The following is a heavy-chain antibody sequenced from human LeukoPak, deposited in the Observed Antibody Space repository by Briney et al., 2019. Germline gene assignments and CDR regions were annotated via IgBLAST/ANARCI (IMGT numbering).Heavy chain of an antibody. CDR3: AKEGTPQVSTWYDL. J-gene: IGHJ5*02. Sequence: GGSLRLSCAASGVTLSPYGMHWVRQAPGKGQEWVAVISYEGCTQHYADSVKGRFIISRDNPRNTLYLQMNILRTEDTAVYYCAKEGTPQVSTWYDLWGQGTQVIVSS. D-gene: IGHD3-10*01. V-gene: IGHV3-30*18. CDR1: GVTLSPYG. CDR2: ISYEGCTQ.